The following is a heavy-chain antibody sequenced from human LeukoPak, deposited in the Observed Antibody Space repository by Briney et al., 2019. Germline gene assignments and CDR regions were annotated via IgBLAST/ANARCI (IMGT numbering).Heavy chain of an antibody. D-gene: IGHD1-26*01. J-gene: IGHJ4*02. V-gene: IGHV3-30*03. CDR2: ISYDGSNK. CDR1: GFTFSSYG. Sequence: PGRSLRLSCAASGFTFSSYGMHWVRQAPGKGLEWVAVISYDGSNKYYADSVKGRLTISRDNSKNTLYLQMNSLRAEDTAVYYCAAGLKELGYWGQGTLVTVSS. CDR3: AAGLKELGY.